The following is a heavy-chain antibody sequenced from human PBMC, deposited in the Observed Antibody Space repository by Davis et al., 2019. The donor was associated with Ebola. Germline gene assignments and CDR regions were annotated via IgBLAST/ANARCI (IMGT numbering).Heavy chain of an antibody. CDR1: GFTFSSYW. CDR2: IKQDGSEK. V-gene: IGHV3-7*01. J-gene: IGHJ6*02. CDR3: ARVGTVTTLLVYYYYGMDV. D-gene: IGHD4-17*01. Sequence: GESLKISCAASGFTFSSYWMSWVRQAPGKGLEWVANIKQDGSEKYYVDSVKGRFTISRDNAKNSLYLQMNSLRAEDTAVYYCARVGTVTTLLVYYYYGMDVWGQGTTVTVSS.